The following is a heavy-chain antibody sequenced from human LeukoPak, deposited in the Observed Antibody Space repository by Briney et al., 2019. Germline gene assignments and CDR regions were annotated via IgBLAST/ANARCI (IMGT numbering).Heavy chain of an antibody. CDR1: GFTVSNTY. D-gene: IGHD5-18*01. Sequence: GGSLRLSCAASGFTVSNTYMTWVRQAPGKGLEWVSVIYSAVTTDYADSVKGRFIISRDNSKNTLYLQMNSLRAEDTAIYYCAKDLIAYSYGYAGRSNFDYWGQGTLVTVSS. J-gene: IGHJ4*02. CDR3: AKDLIAYSYGYAGRSNFDY. CDR2: IYSAVTT. V-gene: IGHV3-53*01.